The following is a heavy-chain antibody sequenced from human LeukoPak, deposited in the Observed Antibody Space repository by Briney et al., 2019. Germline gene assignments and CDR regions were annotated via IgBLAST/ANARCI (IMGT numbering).Heavy chain of an antibody. D-gene: IGHD6-19*01. CDR1: GFTFDDYA. CDR2: ISWDGGST. CDR3: AKDMTGAVAGTGVGHRVGPFDY. Sequence: GSLRLSCAASGFTFDDYAMHWVRQAPGKGLEWVSLISWDGGSTYYADSVKGRFTISRDNSKNSLYLQMNSLRAEDTALYYCAKDMTGAVAGTGVGHRVGPFDYWGQGTLVTVSS. V-gene: IGHV3-43D*03. J-gene: IGHJ4*02.